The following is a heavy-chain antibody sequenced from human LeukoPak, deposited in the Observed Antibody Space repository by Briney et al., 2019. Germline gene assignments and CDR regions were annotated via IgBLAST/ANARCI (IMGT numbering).Heavy chain of an antibody. CDR1: GGTSTTFA. CDR2: IVPIFGKS. D-gene: IGHD6-19*01. CDR3: ARDSLAGTWPSDY. Sequence: ASVKDSCKACGGTSTTFAISWMRQAPGQGLQWMGAIVPIFGKSHYAQKLHGRLTITADESTNTAFMELARLTADGTAVYYCARDSLAGTWPSDYWGQGTLVTVSS. J-gene: IGHJ4*02. V-gene: IGHV1-69*01.